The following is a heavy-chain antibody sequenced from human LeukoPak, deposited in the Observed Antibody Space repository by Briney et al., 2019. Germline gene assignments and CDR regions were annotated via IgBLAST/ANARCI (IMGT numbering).Heavy chain of an antibody. V-gene: IGHV3-74*01. CDR3: ARGQTYYYDSSGYPLDAFDI. CDR2: INSDGSST. J-gene: IGHJ3*02. D-gene: IGHD3-22*01. CDR1: GFTFSSYW. Sequence: GGSLRLSCAASGFTFSSYWMHWVRQAPGKGLVWVSRINSDGSSTSYADSVKGRFTISRDNAKNTLYLQMNSLRAEDTAVYYCARGQTYYYDSSGYPLDAFDIWGQGTMVTVSS.